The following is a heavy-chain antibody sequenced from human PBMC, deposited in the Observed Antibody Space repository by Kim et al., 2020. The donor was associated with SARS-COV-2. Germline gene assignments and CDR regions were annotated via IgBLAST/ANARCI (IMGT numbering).Heavy chain of an antibody. J-gene: IGHJ3*02. CDR3: AREGKRFDPLRQWLVRSAFDI. CDR2: IYSGGST. CDR1: GFTVSSNY. Sequence: GGSLRLSCAASGFTVSSNYMSWVRQAPGKGLEWVSVIYSGGSTYYADSVKGRFTISRDNSKNTLYLQLKSLRAEDTAVYYCAREGKRFDPLRQWLVRSAFDIWGQGTMVTVSS. V-gene: IGHV3-53*01. D-gene: IGHD6-19*01.